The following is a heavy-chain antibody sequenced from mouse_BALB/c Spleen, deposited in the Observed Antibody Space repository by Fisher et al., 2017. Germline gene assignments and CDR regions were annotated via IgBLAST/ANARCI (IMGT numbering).Heavy chain of an antibody. J-gene: IGHJ4*01. V-gene: IGHV1-69*02. D-gene: IGHD1-1*01. Sequence: KFKGKATLTADKSSSTAYMQLSSLTSEDSAVYYCASTVGAMDYWGQGTSVTVSS. CDR3: SEDSAVYYCASTVGAMDY.